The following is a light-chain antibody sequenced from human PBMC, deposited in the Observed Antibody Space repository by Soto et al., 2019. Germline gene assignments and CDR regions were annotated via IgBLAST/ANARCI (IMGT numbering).Light chain of an antibody. CDR3: QQFNSYPALT. Sequence: AIPLTQSPSSLSASVGDRVTITCRASQGISSALAWYQQKPGKAPKLLIYDASSLESGVPSRFSGSGSGTDFTLTISSLQPEDFATDYCQQFNSYPALTFGGGTKVEIK. CDR2: DAS. V-gene: IGKV1-13*02. J-gene: IGKJ4*01. CDR1: QGISSA.